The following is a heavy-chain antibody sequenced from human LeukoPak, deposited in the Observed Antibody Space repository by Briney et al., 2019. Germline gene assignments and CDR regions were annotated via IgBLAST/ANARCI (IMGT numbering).Heavy chain of an antibody. CDR3: ARRSAGTDY. Sequence: KVSCKASGYTFTTYWIGWVRQMPGKGLEWMGIIYPGDSDTRYSPSFQGQVAISADKSISTAYLQWSSLKASDTAMYYCARRSAGTDYWGQGTLVTVSS. J-gene: IGHJ4*02. V-gene: IGHV5-51*01. CDR2: IYPGDSDT. CDR1: GYTFTTYW.